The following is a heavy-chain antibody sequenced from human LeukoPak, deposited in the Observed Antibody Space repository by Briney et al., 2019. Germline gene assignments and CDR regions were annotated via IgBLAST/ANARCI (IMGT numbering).Heavy chain of an antibody. V-gene: IGHV1-46*01. CDR1: GYTFTSYY. CDR3: ARSDPVGYSYGIEYYYYGMDF. CDR2: INPSGGST. Sequence: ASVKVSCKASGYTFTSYYMHWVRQAPGQGLEWMGIINPSGGSTSYAQKFQGRVTMTRDTSTSTVYMELSSLRSEDTAVYYCARSDPVGYSYGIEYYYYGMDFWGQGTTVTVSS. J-gene: IGHJ6*02. D-gene: IGHD5-18*01.